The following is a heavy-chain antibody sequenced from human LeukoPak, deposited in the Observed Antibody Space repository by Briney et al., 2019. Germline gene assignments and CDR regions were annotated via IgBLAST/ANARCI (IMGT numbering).Heavy chain of an antibody. D-gene: IGHD6-13*01. CDR2: IKEDGSEK. Sequence: GGSLRLSCAASGFTFSSCWMSWVRQAPAKGLEWVANIKEDGSEKYYVDSVKGRFTISRDNAKNSLYLQMNNLRAEDTALYHCATAVAAGWFDPWGQGTLVTVSS. J-gene: IGHJ5*02. CDR3: ATAVAAGWFDP. V-gene: IGHV3-7*01. CDR1: GFTFSSCW.